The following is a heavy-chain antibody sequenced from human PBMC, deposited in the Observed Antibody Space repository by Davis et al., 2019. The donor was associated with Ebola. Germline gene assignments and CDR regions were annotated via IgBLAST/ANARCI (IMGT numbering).Heavy chain of an antibody. J-gene: IGHJ4*02. D-gene: IGHD3-10*01. Sequence: ASVKVSCKASGYTFISYGISWMRQAPGQGLEWMGWISAYNGNTNYAQKLQGRVTMTTDTSTSTAYMELRSLRSDDTAVYYCARGITMVRGVTPFDYWGQGTLVTVSS. V-gene: IGHV1-18*01. CDR2: ISAYNGNT. CDR1: GYTFISYG. CDR3: ARGITMVRGVTPFDY.